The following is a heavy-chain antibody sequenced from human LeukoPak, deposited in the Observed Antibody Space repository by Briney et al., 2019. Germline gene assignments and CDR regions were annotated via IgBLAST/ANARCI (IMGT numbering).Heavy chain of an antibody. J-gene: IGHJ4*02. CDR1: GFTFNRCW. CDR3: AKVTGGDMITYGGVDY. CDR2: ISGSGDIT. Sequence: GGSLRLSCVVSGFTFNRCWMNWVRQAPGKGLEWVSAISGSGDITYYADSVKGRFTISRDNSKNTLFLQMDSLRVEDTAVHYCAKVTGGDMITYGGVDYWGQGTLVTVSS. V-gene: IGHV3-23*01. D-gene: IGHD3-16*01.